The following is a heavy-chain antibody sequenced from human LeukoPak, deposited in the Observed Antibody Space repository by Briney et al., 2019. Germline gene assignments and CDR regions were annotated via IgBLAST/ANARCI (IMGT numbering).Heavy chain of an antibody. CDR1: GGTFSSYA. CDR2: IIPIFGTA. CDR3: ALRPGGGSDAFDI. Sequence: SVKVSCKASGGTFSSYAISWVRQAPGQGLEWMGRIIPIFGTANYAQKFQGRVTITTDESTSTAYMELSSLRSEDTAVCYCALRPGGGSDAFDIWGQGTMVTVSS. V-gene: IGHV1-69*05. J-gene: IGHJ3*02. D-gene: IGHD2-15*01.